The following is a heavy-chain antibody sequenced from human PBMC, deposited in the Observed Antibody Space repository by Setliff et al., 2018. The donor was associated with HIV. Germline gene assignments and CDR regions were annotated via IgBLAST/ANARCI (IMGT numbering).Heavy chain of an antibody. CDR1: GFSLSATGVG. CDR2: IYWNDNK. V-gene: IGHV2-5*01. D-gene: IGHD2-8*02. J-gene: IGHJ2*01. Sequence: PTLVNPTQTLTLTCSFSGFSLSATGVGAAWIRQPPGKALEWLALIYWNDNKLYSPSLNRRLTITKDTSKNQVKLTMTNMDPVDTATFYCAHTFTDYWYFDVWGRGTLVTVSS. CDR3: AHTFTDYWYFDV.